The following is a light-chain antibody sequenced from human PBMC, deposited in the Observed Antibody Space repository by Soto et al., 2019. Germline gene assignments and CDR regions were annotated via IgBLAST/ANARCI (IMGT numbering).Light chain of an antibody. J-gene: IGLJ1*01. V-gene: IGLV2-14*01. Sequence: QSALTQPASVAGSPGQSITISCTGTSSDVGGYNYVFWYQQHPGTATKLMIYEVSNLPSGLSNRFSVSKSGNTASLTISGLQAEDESDYYCSSYTSSSSLYVFGTGTKLTVL. CDR3: SSYTSSSSLYV. CDR2: EVS. CDR1: SSDVGGYNY.